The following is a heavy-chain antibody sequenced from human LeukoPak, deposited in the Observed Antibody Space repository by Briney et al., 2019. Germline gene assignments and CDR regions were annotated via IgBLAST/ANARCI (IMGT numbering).Heavy chain of an antibody. CDR2: IYYSGST. D-gene: IGHD3-3*01. Sequence: SETLSLTCTVSGYSISSSSYYWGWIRQPPGKGLEWIGSIYYSGSTYYNPSLKSRVTISVDTSKNQFSLKLSSVTAADTAVYYCASLRFLEWLSFDYWGQGTLVTVSS. CDR3: ASLRFLEWLSFDY. J-gene: IGHJ4*02. CDR1: GYSISSSSYY. V-gene: IGHV4-39*01.